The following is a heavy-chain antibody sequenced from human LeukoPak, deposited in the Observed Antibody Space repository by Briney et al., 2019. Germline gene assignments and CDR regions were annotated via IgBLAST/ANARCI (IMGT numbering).Heavy chain of an antibody. J-gene: IGHJ5*02. CDR2: FYYGGST. CDR1: GGSVSIIIYY. V-gene: IGHV4-39*01. CDR3: ATRPRGTPTPFET. D-gene: IGHD4-17*01. Sequence: SETLSLTCTVSGGSVSIIIYYGGWIRQPPRKGLEWIVSFYYGGSTYYNPSLNSRVAISVDTSNNHFSLKLTSVIAAATAVYFCATRPRGTPTPFETWGQGNLVTISS.